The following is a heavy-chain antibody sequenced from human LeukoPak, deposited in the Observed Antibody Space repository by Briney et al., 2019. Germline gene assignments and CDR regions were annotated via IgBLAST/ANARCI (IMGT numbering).Heavy chain of an antibody. V-gene: IGHV3-30*18. CDR3: ANELSWSKPFDY. J-gene: IGHJ4*02. CDR1: GFTFRSFG. CDR2: ISRDGRDK. D-gene: IGHD6-13*01. Sequence: GGSLRLSCAASGFTFRSFGMHWVRQAPGKGLEWVAVISRDGRDKYYADPVKGRFTISRDNSKDTLDLQMDSLRVEDAAVYYCANELSWSKPFDYWGQGTLVTVSS.